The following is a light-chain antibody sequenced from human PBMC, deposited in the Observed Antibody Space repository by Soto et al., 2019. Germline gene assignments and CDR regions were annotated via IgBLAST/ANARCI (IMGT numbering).Light chain of an antibody. J-gene: IGLJ1*01. V-gene: IGLV2-8*01. CDR2: EVT. Sequence: QSALTQPPSASGSPGQSVTISCTGTSSDIGSYDYVSWYQQHPGKAPKLMIYEVTKRPSGVPDRFSGSRSGNTASLTVSGLQGEDEADYYCSSYAGSNNYVFGTGTKVT. CDR1: SSDIGSYDY. CDR3: SSYAGSNNYV.